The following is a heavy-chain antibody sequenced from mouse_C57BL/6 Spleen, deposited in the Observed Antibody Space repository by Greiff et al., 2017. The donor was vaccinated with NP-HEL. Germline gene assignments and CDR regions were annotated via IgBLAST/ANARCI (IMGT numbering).Heavy chain of an antibody. J-gene: IGHJ2*01. D-gene: IGHD1-1*01. CDR2: IYPRSGNT. V-gene: IGHV1-81*01. Sequence: QVQLQQSGAELVRPGASVKLSCKASGYTFTSYGISWVKQRTGQGLEWIGEIYPRSGNTYYNEKFKGKATLTADKSSSTAYMELRSLTSEDSAVYFCAREGITTVVRYYFDYWGQGTTLTVSS. CDR3: AREGITTVVRYYFDY. CDR1: GYTFTSYG.